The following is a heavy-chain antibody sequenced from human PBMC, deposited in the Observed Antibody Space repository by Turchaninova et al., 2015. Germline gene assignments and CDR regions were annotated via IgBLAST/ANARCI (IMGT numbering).Heavy chain of an antibody. CDR3: GRQSGSGTFYVYYTDV. CDR1: GSPISIDDYY. J-gene: IGHJ6*03. V-gene: IGHV4-39*01. D-gene: IGHD3-10*01. Sequence: QLQLQESGPGLVKPSETLSLTCPVSGSPISIDDYYWGLFRQPPGKGLEWIGSMYYSWTKYYNPSLKGRVTIVVDMSKNQFSLKLTSVTAADSAVYYCGRQSGSGTFYVYYTDVWGKGTTVTVSS. CDR2: MYYSWTK.